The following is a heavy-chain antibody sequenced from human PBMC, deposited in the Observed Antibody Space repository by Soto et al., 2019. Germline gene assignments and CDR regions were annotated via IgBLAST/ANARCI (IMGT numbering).Heavy chain of an antibody. CDR2: ISTFNGKT. V-gene: IGHV1-18*01. CDR1: GFTFSSYG. D-gene: IGHD3-9*01. Sequence: VAPVKVSRKASGFTFSSYGISWVRQAPGQGREWMGWISTFNGKTDYAQKFQGRVTMTADTRTSTGYMELRSLRSDDTAVYYCARLLTEGVTYREDAFDIWGQGTKVTVSS. CDR3: ARLLTEGVTYREDAFDI. J-gene: IGHJ3*02.